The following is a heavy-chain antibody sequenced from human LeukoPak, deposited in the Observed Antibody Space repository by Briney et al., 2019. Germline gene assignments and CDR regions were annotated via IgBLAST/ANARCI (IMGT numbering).Heavy chain of an antibody. CDR3: ARAGYSSTHAFDI. CDR1: GFTFSTYS. CDR2: ISTSGTTT. D-gene: IGHD6-13*01. V-gene: IGHV3-48*04. J-gene: IGHJ3*02. Sequence: PGGSLRLSCAASGFTFSTYSMNWVRQAPGKGLEWVSYISTSGTTTYYADSVKGRFTISRDSAKNSLYLQMNSLRAEDTAVYYCARAGYSSTHAFDIWGQGTMVTVS.